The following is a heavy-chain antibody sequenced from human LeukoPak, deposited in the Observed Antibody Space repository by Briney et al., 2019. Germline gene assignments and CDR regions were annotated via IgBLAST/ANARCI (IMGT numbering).Heavy chain of an antibody. D-gene: IGHD2-15*01. CDR1: GGSIISSDYH. Sequence: SETLSLTCTVSGGSIISSDYHWGWVRQPPGKGLEWIGTISYSGNTDYNPSLRSRVTISVDTSNNQFSLRLGSVTAADTAVYHLARHCCSGPAKRVFDIWGQGTMVTVSS. J-gene: IGHJ3*02. CDR3: ARHCCSGPAKRVFDI. V-gene: IGHV4-39*01. CDR2: ISYSGNT.